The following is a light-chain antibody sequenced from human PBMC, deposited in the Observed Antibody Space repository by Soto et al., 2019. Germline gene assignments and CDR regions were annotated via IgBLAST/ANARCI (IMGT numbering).Light chain of an antibody. CDR1: SGHTSYI. CDR3: ETWDSNTRV. CDR2: LESSDNY. Sequence: QPVLTQSSSASASLESSVKLTCTLSSGHTSYIIAWRQQQPGKAPRYLMKLESSDNYHKGSGVPDRFSGSNSGADRYLTISNLQFEDEADYYCETWDSNTRVFGTGTKLTVL. J-gene: IGLJ1*01. V-gene: IGLV4-60*02.